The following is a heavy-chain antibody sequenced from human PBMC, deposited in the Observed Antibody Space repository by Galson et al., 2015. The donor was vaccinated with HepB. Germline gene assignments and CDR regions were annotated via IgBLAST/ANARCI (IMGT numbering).Heavy chain of an antibody. V-gene: IGHV3-21*01. J-gene: IGHJ3*02. D-gene: IGHD3-22*01. Sequence: SLRLSCAASGFTFSSYSMNWVRQAPGKGLEWVSSISSSSSYIYYADSVKGRFTISRDNAKNSLYQQMNSLRAEDTAVYYCARDVRYYDSSGYYRGAFDIWGQRTMVTVSS. CDR1: GFTFSSYS. CDR2: ISSSSSYI. CDR3: ARDVRYYDSSGYYRGAFDI.